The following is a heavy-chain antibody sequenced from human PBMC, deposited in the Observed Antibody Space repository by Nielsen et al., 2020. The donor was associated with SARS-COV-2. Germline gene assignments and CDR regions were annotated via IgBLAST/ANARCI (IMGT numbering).Heavy chain of an antibody. D-gene: IGHD3-22*01. CDR2: ISGSGSRT. CDR3: AKWPSVYYYDSSGIPSDDAFDI. Sequence: GESLKISCAASGFTFSSYAMNWVRQAPGKGLEWVSEISGSGSRTYCVDYLKGRFTISRDNSKNTLYLQMNSLRAEDTAVYYCAKWPSVYYYDSSGIPSDDAFDIWGQGTMVTVSS. CDR1: GFTFSSYA. J-gene: IGHJ3*02. V-gene: IGHV3-23*01.